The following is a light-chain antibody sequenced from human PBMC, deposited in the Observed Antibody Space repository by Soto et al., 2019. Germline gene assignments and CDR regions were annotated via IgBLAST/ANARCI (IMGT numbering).Light chain of an antibody. V-gene: IGLV2-14*01. CDR1: SSDVGAYNS. J-gene: IGLJ1*01. Sequence: ALTQPASVSGSPGQSIAISCTGTSSDVGAYNSVSWYQQYPGKAPKLMIHDVSNRPSGVSDRFSGSKSGNTASLTISGLQAEDEADYYCSSYTSSNSYVFGSGTKVTVL. CDR3: SSYTSSNSYV. CDR2: DVS.